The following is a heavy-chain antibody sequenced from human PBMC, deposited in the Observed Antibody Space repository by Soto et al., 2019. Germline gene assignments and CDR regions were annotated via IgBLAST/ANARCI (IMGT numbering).Heavy chain of an antibody. D-gene: IGHD4-17*01. CDR3: AHPRGYGVFDAYDI. V-gene: IGHV3-23*01. CDR1: GFTFSTYA. CDR2: ISGSGDST. Sequence: VGSLRLSCAASGFTFSTYAMSWVRQAPGKGLEWVSAISGSGDSTYSADSVRGRFTISRDNSINTLYLQMNNLGNEDTAVYYCAHPRGYGVFDAYDIWGQGTMGTVSS. J-gene: IGHJ3*02.